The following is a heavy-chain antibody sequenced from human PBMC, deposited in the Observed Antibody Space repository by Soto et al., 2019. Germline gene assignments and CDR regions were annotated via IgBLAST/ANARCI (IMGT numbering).Heavy chain of an antibody. CDR2: ISAYNGNT. CDR1: GYTFTSYG. CDR3: ATGYSSGWYPLAGHMDV. J-gene: IGHJ6*02. Sequence: ASVKVSCKASGYTFTSYGISWVRQAPGQGLEWMGWISAYNGNTDYAQKLQGRVTMTTDTSTSTAYMELRSLRSDDTAVYYCATGYSSGWYPLAGHMDVWGQGTTVTVSS. V-gene: IGHV1-18*04. D-gene: IGHD6-19*01.